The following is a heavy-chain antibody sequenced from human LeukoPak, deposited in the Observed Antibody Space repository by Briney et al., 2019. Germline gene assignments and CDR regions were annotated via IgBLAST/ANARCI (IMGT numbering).Heavy chain of an antibody. Sequence: GGSLRLSCAASGFTFDNYRMSWVRQAPGKGLEGVSNVNADGGNTYYADSVKGRFTISRDNSKSTLILQMNSLRVEDTALYYCTKRVKYGGTWDHFADWGQGTLVTVSS. V-gene: IGHV3-23*01. CDR3: TKRVKYGGTWDHFAD. J-gene: IGHJ4*02. CDR1: GFTFDNYR. CDR2: VNADGGNT. D-gene: IGHD1-26*01.